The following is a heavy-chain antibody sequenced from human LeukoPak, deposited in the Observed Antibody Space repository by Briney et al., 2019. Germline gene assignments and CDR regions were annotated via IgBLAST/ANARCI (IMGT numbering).Heavy chain of an antibody. Sequence: SETLSLTCTVSGGSISSYYWSWIRQPPGKGLEWIGYIYYSGSTYYNPSLKSRVTISVDTSKNQFSLKLSSVTAADTAVYYCARACNYYDSSGYYEGVWFDPWGQGTLVTVSS. CDR3: ARACNYYDSSGYYEGVWFDP. CDR2: IYYSGST. J-gene: IGHJ5*02. D-gene: IGHD3-22*01. CDR1: GGSISSYY. V-gene: IGHV4-59*08.